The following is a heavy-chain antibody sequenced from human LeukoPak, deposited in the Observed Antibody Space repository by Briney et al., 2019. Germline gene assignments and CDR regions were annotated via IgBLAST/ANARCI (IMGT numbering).Heavy chain of an antibody. CDR3: ARVRVAAAGPNWFDP. V-gene: IGHV3-21*04. D-gene: IGHD6-13*01. CDR1: GFTFSSYS. Sequence: GGSLRLSCAASGFTFSSYSMNWVRQAPGKGLEWVSSISSSSSYIYYADSVKGRFTISRDNTKNSLYLQMNSLRAEDPAVYYCARVRVAAAGPNWFDPWGQGTLVTVSS. J-gene: IGHJ5*02. CDR2: ISSSSSYI.